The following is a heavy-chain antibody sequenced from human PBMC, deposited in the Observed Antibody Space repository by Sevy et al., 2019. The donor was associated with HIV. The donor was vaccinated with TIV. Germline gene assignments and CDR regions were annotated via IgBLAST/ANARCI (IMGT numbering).Heavy chain of an antibody. V-gene: IGHV1-2*02. D-gene: IGHD6-6*01. CDR2: INPNSGGT. Sequence: ASVKVSCKASGYTYTGYYMHWVRQAPRQGLEWMGWINPNSGGTNYAQKFQGRVTMTRDTSISTAYMELSRLRSDDTAVYYCARERSIAAFRAGYYFDYWGQGTLVTVSS. CDR1: GYTYTGYY. CDR3: ARERSIAAFRAGYYFDY. J-gene: IGHJ4*02.